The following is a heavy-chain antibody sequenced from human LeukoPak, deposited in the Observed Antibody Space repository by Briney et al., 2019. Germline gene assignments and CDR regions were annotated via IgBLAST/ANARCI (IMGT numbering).Heavy chain of an antibody. CDR2: IKTKRESDAT. CDR1: GFILGCFD. CDR3: TRRDCTTFQCFSFDY. Sequence: GGSLRLSCASSGFILGCFDVPCVLQPYGKGLECVGLIKTKRESDATAYAASVKGRFTLSRDDSKNTAYPQMHSLRTEDTAVYYCTRRDCTTFQCFSFDYWGQGILVTVSS. J-gene: IGHJ4*02. D-gene: IGHD2/OR15-2a*01. V-gene: IGHV3-73*01.